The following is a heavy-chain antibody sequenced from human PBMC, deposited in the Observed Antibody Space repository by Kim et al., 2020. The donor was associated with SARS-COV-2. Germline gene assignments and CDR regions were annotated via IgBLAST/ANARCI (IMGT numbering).Heavy chain of an antibody. V-gene: IGHV3-74*01. D-gene: IGHD6-13*01. CDR3: AREGSSWYSGAFVFDY. J-gene: IGHJ4*03. CDR1: GFTFSSYW. Sequence: GGSLRLSCAASGFTFSSYWMHWVRQAPGKGLVWVSRINSDGSSTTYADSVKGRFTISRDNAKNTLFLQMNSLRAKDTAVYYCAREGSSWYSGAFVFDYWGHGALVTVSP. CDR2: INSDGSST.